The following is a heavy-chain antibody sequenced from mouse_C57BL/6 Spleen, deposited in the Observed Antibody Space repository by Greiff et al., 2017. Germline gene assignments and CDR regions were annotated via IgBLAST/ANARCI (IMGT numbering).Heavy chain of an antibody. D-gene: IGHD2-2*01. J-gene: IGHJ2*01. CDR1: GYTFTSYW. CDR2: IHPNSGST. Sequence: VQLQQPGAELVKPGASVKLSCKASGYTFTSYWMHWVKQRPGQGLEWIGMIHPNSGSTNYNEKFKSKATLTVDKSSSTAYMQLSSLPSEDSAVYYCARSLYYGYDGFDYWGQGTTLTVSS. CDR3: ARSLYYGYDGFDY. V-gene: IGHV1-64*01.